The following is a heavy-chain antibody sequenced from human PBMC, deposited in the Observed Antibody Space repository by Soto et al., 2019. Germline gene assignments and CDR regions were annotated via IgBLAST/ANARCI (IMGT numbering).Heavy chain of an antibody. V-gene: IGHV4-34*01. CDR3: ARGLIPVA. D-gene: IGHD2-15*01. CDR2: INHSGST. CDR1: GGSFSGYY. Sequence: QVQLQQWGAGRLKPSETLSLTCAVYGGSFSGYYWSGIRQPPGKGLEWIGEINHSGSTNSNPSLKSRVTISVDTSKNQFSLKLSSVTAADTAVYYCARGLIPVAWGQGTLVTVSS. J-gene: IGHJ4*02.